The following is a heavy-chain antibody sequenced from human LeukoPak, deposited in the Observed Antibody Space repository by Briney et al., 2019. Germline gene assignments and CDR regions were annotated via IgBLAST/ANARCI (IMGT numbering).Heavy chain of an antibody. Sequence: PSETLSLTCTVSGGSISSYYWSWIRQPPGKGLEWIGYIYYSGSTNYNPPLKSRVTISIDTSKNQFSLKLSSVTAADTAIYYCARLRADYDFWSGYPHYFDYWGQGTLVTVSS. CDR2: IYYSGST. D-gene: IGHD3-3*01. J-gene: IGHJ4*02. CDR3: ARLRADYDFWSGYPHYFDY. CDR1: GGSISSYY. V-gene: IGHV4-59*01.